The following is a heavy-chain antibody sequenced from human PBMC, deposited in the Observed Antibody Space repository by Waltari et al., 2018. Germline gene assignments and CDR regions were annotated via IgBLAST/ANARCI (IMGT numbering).Heavy chain of an antibody. Sequence: EVQLVESGGGLVQPGGSLRLSCAAPGFTFSHHYMDWVRQAPGKVLEWVARIRNKANLYSTEYVPSVKGRFTISRDDSKSSLYLQMNSLKSEDTAVYYCVRIRLGPTTRIFDSWGQGTLVTVSS. V-gene: IGHV3-72*01. CDR2: IRNKANLYST. D-gene: IGHD1-26*01. J-gene: IGHJ4*02. CDR1: GFTFSHHY. CDR3: VRIRLGPTTRIFDS.